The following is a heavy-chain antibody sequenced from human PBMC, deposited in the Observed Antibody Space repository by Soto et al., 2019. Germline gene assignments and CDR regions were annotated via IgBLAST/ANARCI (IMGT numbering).Heavy chain of an antibody. V-gene: IGHV2-5*01. D-gene: IGHD6-19*01. Sequence: QITLKESGPTLVKPTQTLTLTCTFSGFSLSTSGVGVGWIRQPPGKALEWLALIYWNDDKRYSPSLKSRLTITKDTSKNQVVLTMTNMDPVDTATYYCAHRHRSVAVAGLGFDYWGQGTLVTVSS. CDR3: AHRHRSVAVAGLGFDY. CDR2: IYWNDDK. CDR1: GFSLSTSGVG. J-gene: IGHJ4*02.